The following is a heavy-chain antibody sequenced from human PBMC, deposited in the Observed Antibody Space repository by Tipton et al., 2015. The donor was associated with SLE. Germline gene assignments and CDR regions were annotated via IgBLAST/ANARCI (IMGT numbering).Heavy chain of an antibody. D-gene: IGHD4-11*01. V-gene: IGHV3-48*04. CDR1: GFTFDDYT. CDR2: ISSSGSTI. CDR3: ARRVPYSTNWFDP. Sequence: SLRLSCAASGFTFDDYTMHWVRQAPGKGLEWVSYISSSGSTIYYADSVKGRFTISRDNAKNSLYLQMNSLRAEDTAVYYCARRVPYSTNWFDPWGQGTLVTVSS. J-gene: IGHJ5*02.